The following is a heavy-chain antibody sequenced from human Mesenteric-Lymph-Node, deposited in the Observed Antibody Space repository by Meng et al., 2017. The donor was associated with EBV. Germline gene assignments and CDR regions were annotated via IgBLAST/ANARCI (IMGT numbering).Heavy chain of an antibody. D-gene: IGHD3-22*01. Sequence: QVQLQQWGAGLLKPSETLSLTCAVYGGSFSGYDWSRIRQPPGKGLEWSGEINHSGSTNYNPSLKSRVTISVDTSKNQFSLKLSSVTAADTAVYYCARYSASSGYYNDWGQGTLVTVSS. CDR2: INHSGST. J-gene: IGHJ4*02. CDR1: GGSFSGYD. V-gene: IGHV4-34*01. CDR3: ARYSASSGYYND.